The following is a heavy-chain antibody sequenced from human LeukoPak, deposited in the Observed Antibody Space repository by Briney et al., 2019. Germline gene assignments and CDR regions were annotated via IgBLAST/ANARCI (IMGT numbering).Heavy chain of an antibody. CDR3: AKADLLDWGSIDY. D-gene: IGHD3/OR15-3a*01. J-gene: IGHJ4*02. Sequence: GGSLGFSGEASGSPFTGLAIGWVRKPPGRGLNGAPAISGSGGSTYYADSVKGRFTISRDNSKNTLYLQMNSLRAEDTAVYYCAKADLLDWGSIDYWGQGTLVTVSS. CDR1: GSPFTGLA. CDR2: ISGSGGST. V-gene: IGHV3-23*01.